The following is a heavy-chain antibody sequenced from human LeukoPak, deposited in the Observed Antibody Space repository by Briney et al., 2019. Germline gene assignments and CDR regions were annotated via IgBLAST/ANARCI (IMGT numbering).Heavy chain of an antibody. CDR1: GFIFSSCA. Sequence: PGESLRLSCAASGFIFSSCAMSWVRQAPGKGLEYVSAISSNGGSTYYANSVKGRFTISRDNSKNTLYLQMGSLRAEDMAVYYCASGCSGCHHFDYWGQGTLVTVSS. J-gene: IGHJ4*02. CDR2: ISSNGGST. V-gene: IGHV3-64*01. CDR3: ASGCSGCHHFDY. D-gene: IGHD6-19*01.